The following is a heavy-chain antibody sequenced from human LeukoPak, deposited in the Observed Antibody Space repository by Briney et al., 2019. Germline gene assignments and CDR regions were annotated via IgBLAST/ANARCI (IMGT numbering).Heavy chain of an antibody. D-gene: IGHD6-13*01. Sequence: GGSLRLSCAASGFSFSSYWMSWVRQAPGKGLEWVANIKQDGSEKYYVDSVKGRFTISRDNSKNYLYLQMNSLRAEDTALYYCAKGTSSWHEFDSWGQGTLLTVSS. V-gene: IGHV3-7*03. J-gene: IGHJ4*02. CDR3: AKGTSSWHEFDS. CDR1: GFSFSSYW. CDR2: IKQDGSEK.